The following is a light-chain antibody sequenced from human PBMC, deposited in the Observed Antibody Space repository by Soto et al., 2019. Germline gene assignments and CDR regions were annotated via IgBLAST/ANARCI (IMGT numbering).Light chain of an antibody. Sequence: QSVLTQPPSASGTPGQRVTISCSGSSSNIGSYTVNWFQQLPGTAPKLLIYSNDQQPSGVPDRFSGSKSGTSASLAISGLLSEDESDYYCAAWDDSLNGRVVFGGGTKLTVL. CDR1: SSNIGSYT. CDR3: AAWDDSLNGRVV. J-gene: IGLJ2*01. V-gene: IGLV1-44*01. CDR2: SND.